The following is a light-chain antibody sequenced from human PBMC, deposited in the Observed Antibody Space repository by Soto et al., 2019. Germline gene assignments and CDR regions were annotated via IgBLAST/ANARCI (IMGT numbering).Light chain of an antibody. Sequence: IHLTQSPSLLSASIGDRVTITGRSSHDISTFLAWYQQKPGKASKLLIYEASTLQSGVPSRFSGSGSGTEFTLTISGLLPEDFAAYHCQQLYTLPFTFGQGTRLEI. CDR2: EAS. V-gene: IGKV1-9*01. CDR1: HDISTF. CDR3: QQLYTLPFT. J-gene: IGKJ5*01.